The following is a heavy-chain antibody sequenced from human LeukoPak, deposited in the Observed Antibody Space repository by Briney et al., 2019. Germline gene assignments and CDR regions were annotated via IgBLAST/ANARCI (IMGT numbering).Heavy chain of an antibody. Sequence: SETLSLTCAVYGGSFSGYYWSWIRQPPGKGLEWIGEINHSGSTNYNPSLKSRVIISVDTSKNQFSLKLSSVTAADTAVYYCAGGGDGYTTSFGFVDYWGQGTLVTVSS. D-gene: IGHD5-24*01. V-gene: IGHV4-34*01. J-gene: IGHJ4*02. CDR1: GGSFSGYY. CDR3: AGGGDGYTTSFGFVDY. CDR2: INHSGST.